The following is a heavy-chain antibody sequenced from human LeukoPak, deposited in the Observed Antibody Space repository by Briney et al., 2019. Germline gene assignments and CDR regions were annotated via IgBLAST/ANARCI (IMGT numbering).Heavy chain of an antibody. CDR2: ISYDGSNK. Sequence: PGGSLRLSCAASGFTFSSYGMHWVRQAPGKGLEWVAVISYDGSNKYYADSVKGRFTISRDNSKNTLYLQMNSLRAEDTAVYYCARDGLVVLLDYWGQGTLVTVSS. CDR3: ARDGLVVLLDY. V-gene: IGHV3-30*03. D-gene: IGHD2-15*01. J-gene: IGHJ4*02. CDR1: GFTFSSYG.